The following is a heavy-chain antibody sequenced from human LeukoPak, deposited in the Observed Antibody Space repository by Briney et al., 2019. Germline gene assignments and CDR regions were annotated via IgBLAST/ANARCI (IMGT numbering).Heavy chain of an antibody. Sequence: GGSLGLSCAASGFTISTYALSWVRQTPGKGLEWVSIVSGSSDSTYYADSVKGRFTISRDTSKNTVHLQMNSLRAEDTAVYYCARAPPNDYDSSGYYSSFDYWGQGTLVTVSS. D-gene: IGHD3-22*01. CDR1: GFTISTYA. CDR3: ARAPPNDYDSSGYYSSFDY. V-gene: IGHV3-23*01. CDR2: VSGSSDST. J-gene: IGHJ4*02.